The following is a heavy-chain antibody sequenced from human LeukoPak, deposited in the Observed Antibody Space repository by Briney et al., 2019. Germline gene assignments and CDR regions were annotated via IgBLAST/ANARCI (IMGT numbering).Heavy chain of an antibody. Sequence: SETLSLTCAVYGGSFSGYYWSWIRQPPGKGLEWIGEINHSGSTNYNPSLKSRVTISVDTSKNQFSLKLSSVTAADTAVYYCARSYDSSGGSYWGQGTLVTVS. D-gene: IGHD3-22*01. CDR2: INHSGST. CDR1: GGSFSGYY. V-gene: IGHV4-34*01. CDR3: ARSYDSSGGSY. J-gene: IGHJ4*02.